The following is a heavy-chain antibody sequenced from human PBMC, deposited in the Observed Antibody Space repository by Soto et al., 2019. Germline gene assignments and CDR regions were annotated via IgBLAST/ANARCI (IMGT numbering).Heavy chain of an antibody. CDR3: TTEKHPGITIFGVVIYYYHGMDV. D-gene: IGHD3-3*01. Sequence: EVQLVESGGGLVKPGGSLRLSCAASGFTFSNAWMSWVRQAPGKGLEWVGRIKSKTDGGTTDYAAPVKGRFTISRDDSKNTLYLQMNSLKTEDTAVYYCTTEKHPGITIFGVVIYYYHGMDVWGQGTTVTVSS. J-gene: IGHJ6*02. CDR1: GFTFSNAW. V-gene: IGHV3-15*01. CDR2: IKSKTDGGTT.